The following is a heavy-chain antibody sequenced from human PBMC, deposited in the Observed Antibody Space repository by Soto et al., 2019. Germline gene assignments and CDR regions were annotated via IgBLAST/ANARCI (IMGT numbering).Heavy chain of an antibody. Sequence: QVQLLESGGGVVQPGRSLRLSCAASGFTFNNYAMHWVRQPPGQGLEWMAVVWSDGNNKYYADSVKGRFTISRDNSKNTLYLQMNSLRGEDTAVYYCARERLRHSFDPWGQGTPVTVS. D-gene: IGHD3-9*01. CDR1: GFTFNNYA. CDR2: VWSDGNNK. V-gene: IGHV3-33*01. J-gene: IGHJ5*02. CDR3: ARERLRHSFDP.